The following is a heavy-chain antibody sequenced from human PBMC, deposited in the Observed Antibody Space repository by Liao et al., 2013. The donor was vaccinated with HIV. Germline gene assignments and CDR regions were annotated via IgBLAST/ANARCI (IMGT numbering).Heavy chain of an antibody. CDR1: GGSFSGYY. Sequence: QVQLQQWGAGLLKPSETLSLTCAVYGGSFSGYYWSWIRQPPGKGLEWIGEINHSGSTNYNPSLKSRVTISVDTSKNQFSLKLSSVTAADTAVYYCARGRSYDGFDIWGQGTMVTVSS. CDR2: INHSGST. D-gene: IGHD1-26*01. V-gene: IGHV4-34*01. CDR3: ARGRSYDGFDI. J-gene: IGHJ3*02.